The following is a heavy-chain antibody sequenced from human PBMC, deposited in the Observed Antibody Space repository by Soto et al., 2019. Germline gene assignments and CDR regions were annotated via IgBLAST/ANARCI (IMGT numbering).Heavy chain of an antibody. V-gene: IGHV1-8*01. J-gene: IGHJ4*02. CDR1: GYTFTSYD. CDR3: ARDNYGPLDY. Sequence: ASVKVSCKASGYTFTSYDINWVRQATGQGLEWMGWMNPNSGNTGYAQKFQGSLTMTRDTSTNTVYMELTSLRSDDTAVYYCARDNYGPLDYWGQGTLVTVSS. D-gene: IGHD3-10*01. CDR2: MNPNSGNT.